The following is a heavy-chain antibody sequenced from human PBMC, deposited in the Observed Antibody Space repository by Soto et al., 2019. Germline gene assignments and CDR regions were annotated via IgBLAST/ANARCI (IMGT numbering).Heavy chain of an antibody. J-gene: IGHJ4*02. V-gene: IGHV4-39*01. Sequence: PSETLSLTCTVSGGSIGSSSYYWGWIRQPPGKGLEWIGNIYYSGSTYYNPSLKSRVTISVDTSKNQFSLKLSSVTAADTAVYYCARHPPGYCSGGSCYSPYYFDYWGQGTLVTVSS. CDR2: IYYSGST. D-gene: IGHD2-15*01. CDR1: GGSIGSSSYY. CDR3: ARHPPGYCSGGSCYSPYYFDY.